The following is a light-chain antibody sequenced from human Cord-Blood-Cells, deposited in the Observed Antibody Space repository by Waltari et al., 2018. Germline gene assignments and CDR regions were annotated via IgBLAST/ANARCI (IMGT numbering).Light chain of an antibody. V-gene: IGLV2-14*01. CDR3: SSYTSSSTLEGV. CDR2: DVS. J-gene: IGLJ2*01. Sequence: QSALTQPASVSGSPGPSITISCTGTSSDVGGYNHVPWYQQHPGKAPKLMIYDVSNRPSGVSNRFSGAKSGNTASLTISGLQAEDEADYYCSSYTSSSTLEGVFGGGTKLTVL. CDR1: SSDVGGYNH.